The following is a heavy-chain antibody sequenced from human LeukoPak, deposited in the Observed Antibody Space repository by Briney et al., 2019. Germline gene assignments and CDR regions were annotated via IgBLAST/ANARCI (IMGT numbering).Heavy chain of an antibody. D-gene: IGHD1-20*01. CDR3: ARDNWNDVEGAFDI. J-gene: IGHJ3*02. CDR1: GFTFSNYA. V-gene: IGHV3-23*01. CDR2: IDSGGVGT. Sequence: GSLRLSCAASGFTFSNYAMSWVRQAPGKGLEWVSAIDSGGVGTYYADSVKGRFTISRDKSKNTLSLHMNSLRAEDTAVYYCARDNWNDVEGAFDIWSQGTLVTVSS.